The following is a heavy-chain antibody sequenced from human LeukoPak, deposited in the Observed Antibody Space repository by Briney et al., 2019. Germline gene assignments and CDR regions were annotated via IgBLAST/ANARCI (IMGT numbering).Heavy chain of an antibody. Sequence: KPSETLSLTCIVSGGSISSRSYYWGWIRQPPGKGLEWIGRIYTSGSTNYNPSLKSRVTISVDTSKNQFSLKLSSVTAADTAVYYCAREISPPELGHDYWGQGTLVTVSS. V-gene: IGHV4-39*07. CDR1: GGSISSRSYY. J-gene: IGHJ4*02. CDR3: AREISPPELGHDY. D-gene: IGHD1-14*01. CDR2: IYTSGST.